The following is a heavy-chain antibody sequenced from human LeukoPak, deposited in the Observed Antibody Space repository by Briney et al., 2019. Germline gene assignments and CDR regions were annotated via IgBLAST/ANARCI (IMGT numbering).Heavy chain of an antibody. D-gene: IGHD5-12*01. CDR2: IWYDGSNK. V-gene: IGHV3-33*01. Sequence: GGSLRHSCAASGFTFSSYGMHWVRQAPGKGLEWVAVIWYDGSNKYYADSVKGRFTISRDNSKNTLYLQMNSLRAEDTAVYYCARAGGTYSGYGDGMDVWGQGTTVTVSS. J-gene: IGHJ6*02. CDR3: ARAGGTYSGYGDGMDV. CDR1: GFTFSSYG.